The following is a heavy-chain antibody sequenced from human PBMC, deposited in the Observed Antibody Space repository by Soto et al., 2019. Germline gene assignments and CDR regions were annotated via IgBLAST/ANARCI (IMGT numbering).Heavy chain of an antibody. D-gene: IGHD1-20*01. Sequence: PGESLKISCKGSGYSFTSYWIGWVRQMPGKGLEWMGIIYPGDSDTRYSPSFQGQVTISADKSISTAYLQWNSLKASDTARYYCARRRYNWNQERYYFDYWGQGTLVTVSS. V-gene: IGHV5-51*01. CDR2: IYPGDSDT. J-gene: IGHJ4*02. CDR3: ARRRYNWNQERYYFDY. CDR1: GYSFTSYW.